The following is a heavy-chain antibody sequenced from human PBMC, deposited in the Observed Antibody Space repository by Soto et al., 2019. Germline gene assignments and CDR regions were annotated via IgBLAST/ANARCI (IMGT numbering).Heavy chain of an antibody. CDR1: GFTFSSYS. CDR2: ISSSSSYI. D-gene: IGHD2-2*01. V-gene: IGHV3-21*01. J-gene: IGHJ3*02. Sequence: EVQLVESGGGLVKPGGSLRLSCAASGFTFSSYSMNWVRQAPGKGLEWVSSISSSSSYIYYADSVKGLFTISRDNAKNALYLQMNSLRAEDTAVYYCASGVTEYGAFDIWGQGTMVTVSS. CDR3: ASGVTEYGAFDI.